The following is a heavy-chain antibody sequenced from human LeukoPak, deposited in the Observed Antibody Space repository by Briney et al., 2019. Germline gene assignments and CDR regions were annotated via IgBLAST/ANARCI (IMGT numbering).Heavy chain of an antibody. CDR3: ATAGVSSGWDYYFDY. D-gene: IGHD6-19*01. CDR1: GGSISSGSYY. V-gene: IGHV4-61*02. CDR2: IYTSGST. J-gene: IGHJ4*02. Sequence: SQTLSLTCTVSGGSISSGSYYWSWIRQPAGKGLEWIGCIYTSGSTNYNPSLKSRVTISVDTSKNQFSLKLSSVTAADTAVYYCATAGVSSGWDYYFDYWGQGTLVTLSS.